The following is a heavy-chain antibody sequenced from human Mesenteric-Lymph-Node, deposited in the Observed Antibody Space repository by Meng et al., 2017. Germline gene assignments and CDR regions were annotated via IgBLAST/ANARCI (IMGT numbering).Heavy chain of an antibody. V-gene: IGHV3-21*01. CDR2: ISSSSSYI. Sequence: GGSLRLSCAASGFTFSSYSMNWVRQAPGKGREWVSSISSSSSYIYYADSVKGRFTISRDNAKNSLYLQMNSLRAEDTAVYYCARLRTTSKKGWSDNYYYGMDVWGQGTTVTVSS. CDR1: GFTFSSYS. CDR3: ARLRTTSKKGWSDNYYYGMDV. D-gene: IGHD1-1*01. J-gene: IGHJ6*02.